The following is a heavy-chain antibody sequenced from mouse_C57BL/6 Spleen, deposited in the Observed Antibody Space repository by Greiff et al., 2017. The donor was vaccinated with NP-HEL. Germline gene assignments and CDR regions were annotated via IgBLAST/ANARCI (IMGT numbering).Heavy chain of an antibody. CDR3: ARTGANWDLFAY. J-gene: IGHJ3*01. CDR1: GYTFTSYW. D-gene: IGHD4-1*01. CDR2: IDPSDSET. Sequence: QVQLQQPGAELVRPGSSVKLSCKASGYTFTSYWMHWVKQRPIQGLEWIGNIDPSDSETHYNQKFKDKATLTVDKSSSTAYMQLSSLTSEDSAVYYCARTGANWDLFAYWGQGTLVTVSA. V-gene: IGHV1-52*01.